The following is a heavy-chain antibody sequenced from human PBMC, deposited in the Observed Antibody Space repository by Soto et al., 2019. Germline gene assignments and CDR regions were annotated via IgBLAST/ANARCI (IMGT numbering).Heavy chain of an antibody. Sequence: SETLSLTCAVYGGSFSGYYWSWIRQPPGKGLEWIGEINHSGSTNYNPSLKSRVTISVDTSKNQFSLKLSSVTAADTAVYYCARGARLELHYWGQGTLVTVSS. CDR1: GGSFSGYY. CDR2: INHSGST. CDR3: ARGARLELHY. V-gene: IGHV4-34*01. D-gene: IGHD1-7*01. J-gene: IGHJ4*02.